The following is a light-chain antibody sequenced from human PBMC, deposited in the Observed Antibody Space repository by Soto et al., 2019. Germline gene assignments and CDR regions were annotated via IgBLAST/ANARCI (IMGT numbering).Light chain of an antibody. Sequence: QSALTQPASVSGSPGQSITISCTGTSSDVGGYNYVSWYQQHPGKAPKLMIYEVSHRPSGVSNRFSGSKSGNTASLTISGLQAEDEADYYCSSYTSTTPYVFGTGTRSPS. CDR2: EVS. J-gene: IGLJ1*01. V-gene: IGLV2-14*01. CDR3: SSYTSTTPYV. CDR1: SSDVGGYNY.